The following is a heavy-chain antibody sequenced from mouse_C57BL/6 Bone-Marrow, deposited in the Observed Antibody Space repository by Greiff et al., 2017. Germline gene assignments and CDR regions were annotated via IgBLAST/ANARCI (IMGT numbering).Heavy chain of an antibody. V-gene: IGHV1-39*01. D-gene: IGHD2-4*01. Sequence: VQLQQSGPELVKPGASVKISCKASGYSFTDYNMNWVKQSNGKSLEWIGVINPNDGTTSYNQKFKGKATLTVDQSSSTAYMQLNCLTSEDPAVYYCASPPIYYDYDGGYFDYWGQGTTLTVSS. CDR1: GYSFTDYN. CDR3: ASPPIYYDYDGGYFDY. CDR2: INPNDGTT. J-gene: IGHJ2*01.